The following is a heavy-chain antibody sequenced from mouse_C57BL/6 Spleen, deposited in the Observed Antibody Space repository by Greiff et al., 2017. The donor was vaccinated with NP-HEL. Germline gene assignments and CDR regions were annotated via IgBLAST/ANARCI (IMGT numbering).Heavy chain of an antibody. CDR2: INPNNGGT. D-gene: IGHD3-2*02. CDR3: VKTAQALGY. V-gene: IGHV1-22*01. Sequence: VQLQQSGPELVKPGASVKMSCKASGYTFTDYNMHWVKQSHGKSLEWIGYINPNNGGTSYNQKFKGKATLTVNKSSSTAYMELRSLTSEDSAVYYCVKTAQALGYWGQGTTLTVSS. CDR1: GYTFTDYN. J-gene: IGHJ2*01.